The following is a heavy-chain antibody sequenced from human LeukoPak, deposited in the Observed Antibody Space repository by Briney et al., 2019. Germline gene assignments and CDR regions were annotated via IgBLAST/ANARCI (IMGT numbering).Heavy chain of an antibody. CDR2: IYWDDDK. J-gene: IGHJ4*02. Sequence: SGPTLVNPTQTLTLTCTFSGFSLSTSGVGVGWIRQPPGKALEWLALIYWDDDKRYSPSLKSRLTITKDTSKNQVVLTMTNMDPVDTAAYYRAHRWYSSGWYGVEGGVDPYFDYWGQGTLVTVSS. CDR3: AHRWYSSGWYGVEGGVDPYFDY. V-gene: IGHV2-5*02. D-gene: IGHD6-19*01. CDR1: GFSLSTSGVG.